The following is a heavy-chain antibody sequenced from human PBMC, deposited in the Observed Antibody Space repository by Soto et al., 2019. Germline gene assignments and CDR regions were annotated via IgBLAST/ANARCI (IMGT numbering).Heavy chain of an antibody. J-gene: IGHJ6*02. CDR1: GFRFSKYG. V-gene: IGHV3-30*18. Sequence: GGSLRLSCAASGFRFSKYGMYWVRQAPGKGLEWVAVISYDGSNKYYADSVKGRFTISRDNSKTTLYLQMNSLRAEDTAVYYCAKDRNDYVWGSYRLPYYYYGMDVWGQGTTVTVSS. CDR3: AKDRNDYVWGSYRLPYYYYGMDV. D-gene: IGHD3-16*02. CDR2: ISYDGSNK.